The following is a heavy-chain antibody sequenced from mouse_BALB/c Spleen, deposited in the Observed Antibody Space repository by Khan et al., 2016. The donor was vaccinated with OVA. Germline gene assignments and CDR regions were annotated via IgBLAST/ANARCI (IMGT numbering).Heavy chain of an antibody. V-gene: IGHV3-2*02. CDR1: GYSITSDYA. CDR2: ISYSGST. D-gene: IGHD3-3*01. J-gene: IGHJ3*01. Sequence: EVQLQESGPGLVKPSQSLSLTCTVTGYSITSDYAWNWLRQFPGNQLEWMGYISYSGSTSYTPSLKSRFSTTRDTSKNQFFLQLNSVTTEDTATYYCTRGRAYWGQGTLVTVSA. CDR3: TRGRAY.